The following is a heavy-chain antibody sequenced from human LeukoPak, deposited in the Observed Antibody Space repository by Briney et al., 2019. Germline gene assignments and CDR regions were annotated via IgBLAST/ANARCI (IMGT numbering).Heavy chain of an antibody. CDR1: GFTFSNAW. CDR2: IKGKTDGGTT. V-gene: IGHV3-15*01. CDR3: TTGLYTPDAFDI. Sequence: GGSLRLSCAASGFTFSNAWMSWVRQAPGKGLERVGRIKGKTDGGTTDYAAPVKGRFTISRDDSKNTLYLQMNSLKTEDTAVYYCTTGLYTPDAFDIWGQGTMVTVSS. D-gene: IGHD2-15*01. J-gene: IGHJ3*02.